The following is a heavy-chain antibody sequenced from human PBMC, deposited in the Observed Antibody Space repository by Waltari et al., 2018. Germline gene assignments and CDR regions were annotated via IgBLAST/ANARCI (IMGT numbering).Heavy chain of an antibody. Sequence: QVQLVQSGAEVKKPGASVKVTCKASGYTFTDRYMHWVRQAPGQGLEWMGRINSNSGGTNYAQKFQGRVTMTTDTSLNTVYMELTRLISDDTAVYYCARDFRGGSYHFDYWGQGTLVTVSS. CDR3: ARDFRGGSYHFDY. J-gene: IGHJ4*02. V-gene: IGHV1-2*06. CDR1: GYTFTDRY. CDR2: INSNSGGT. D-gene: IGHD1-26*01.